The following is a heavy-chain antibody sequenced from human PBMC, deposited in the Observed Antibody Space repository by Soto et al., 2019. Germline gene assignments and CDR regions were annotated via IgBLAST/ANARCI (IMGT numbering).Heavy chain of an antibody. CDR2: INPSGGST. Sequence: QVQLVQSGAEVKKPGASVKVSCKASGYAFTSYYMHWVRQAPGQGLEWMGIINPSGGSTSYAQKFQGRVTMTRDTSTRTVYMELSSLTSEDTAVYYCARGSPTTVVTPSDYWGQGTLGTVSS. V-gene: IGHV1-46*01. CDR1: GYAFTSYY. D-gene: IGHD4-17*01. CDR3: ARGSPTTVVTPSDY. J-gene: IGHJ4*02.